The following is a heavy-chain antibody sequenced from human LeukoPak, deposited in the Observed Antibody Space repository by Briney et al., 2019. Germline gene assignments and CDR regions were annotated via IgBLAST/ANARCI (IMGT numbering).Heavy chain of an antibody. D-gene: IGHD6-13*01. CDR3: AKEGSSSWYSATYYYYGMDV. CDR1: GFTFSSYG. J-gene: IGHJ6*02. V-gene: IGHV3-30*18. CDR2: ISFDGSNK. Sequence: GGSLRLSCAASGFTFSSYGVHWVRQAPGKGLEWVAIISFDGSNKYYADSVKGRFTISRDNSKNTLYLQMNSLRAEDTAVYYCAKEGSSSWYSATYYYYGMDVWGQGTTVTVSS.